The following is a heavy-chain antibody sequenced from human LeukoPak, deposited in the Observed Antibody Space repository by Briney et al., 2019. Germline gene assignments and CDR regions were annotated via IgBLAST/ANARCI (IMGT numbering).Heavy chain of an antibody. CDR1: GGSISSGDYY. D-gene: IGHD3-22*01. Sequence: PSETLSLTCTVSGGSISSGDYYWRWLRQPPGKGLEWIGNNYYSGSTYYNPSLKSRVTISVDTSKNQFSLKLSSVTAADTAVYYCARVIDYYDSSGYYYWFDPWGQGTLVTVSS. J-gene: IGHJ5*02. CDR3: ARVIDYYDSSGYYYWFDP. CDR2: NYYSGST. V-gene: IGHV4-30-4*01.